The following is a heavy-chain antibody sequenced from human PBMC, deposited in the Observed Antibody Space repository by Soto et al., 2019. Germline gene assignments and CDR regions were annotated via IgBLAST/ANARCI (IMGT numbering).Heavy chain of an antibody. CDR2: IYYSGST. D-gene: IGHD6-19*01. V-gene: IGHV4-59*01. Sequence: SETLSLTCTVSGGSISTYYWSWIRQPPGKGLEWIGYIYYSGSTSYNPSLKSRVTISVDTSKNQFSLELRSVTAADTAVYYCASDRSSGWDQGYGMDVWGQGTTVTVSS. CDR1: GGSISTYY. J-gene: IGHJ6*02. CDR3: ASDRSSGWDQGYGMDV.